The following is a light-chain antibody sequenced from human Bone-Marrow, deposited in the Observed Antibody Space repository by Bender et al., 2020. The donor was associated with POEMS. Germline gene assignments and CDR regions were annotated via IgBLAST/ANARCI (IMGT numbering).Light chain of an antibody. V-gene: IGLV3-1*01. J-gene: IGLJ2*01. CDR1: NLGDKY. CDR3: QAWDSSTAV. Sequence: SYEVTQPPSVSVSPGQTASITCSGDNLGDKYVCWYQQKPGQSPVLVIYQDGKRPSGIPERFSGSNSGSTATLTISGTQAMDEADYYCQAWDSSTAVFGGGTKLTVL. CDR2: QDG.